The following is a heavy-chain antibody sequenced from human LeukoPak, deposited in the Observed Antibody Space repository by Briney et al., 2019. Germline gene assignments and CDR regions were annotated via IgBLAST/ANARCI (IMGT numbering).Heavy chain of an antibody. Sequence: SETLSLTCTVSGGSISSSSYYWGWIRQPPGKGLEWIGSIYYSGSTYYNPSLKSRVTISVDTSKNQFSLKLSSVTAADTAVYYCARENSSSWYWFSYRTFDNYHYYYMDVWGKGTTVTVSS. CDR3: ARENSSSWYWFSYRTFDNYHYYYMDV. CDR2: IYYSGST. CDR1: GGSISSSSYY. V-gene: IGHV4-39*07. D-gene: IGHD6-13*01. J-gene: IGHJ6*03.